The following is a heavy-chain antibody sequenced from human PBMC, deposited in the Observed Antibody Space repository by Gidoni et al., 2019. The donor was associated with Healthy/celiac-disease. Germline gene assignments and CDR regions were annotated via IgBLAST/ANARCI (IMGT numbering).Heavy chain of an antibody. CDR3: ASPRVTMIVTGGYFDL. J-gene: IGHJ2*01. CDR2: IYYSGST. CDR1: GCSLRSSSYY. V-gene: IGHV4-39*01. Sequence: QLQLQESGPGLVKPSETLSLPCTVSGCSLRSSSYYWGWIRQPPGKGLEWIGSIYYSGSTYYNPSLKSRVTISVDTSKNQFSLKLSSVTAADTAVYYCASPRVTMIVTGGYFDLWGRGTLVTVSS. D-gene: IGHD3-22*01.